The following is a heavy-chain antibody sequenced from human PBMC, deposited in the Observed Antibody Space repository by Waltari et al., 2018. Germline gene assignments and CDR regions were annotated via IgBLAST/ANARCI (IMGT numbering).Heavy chain of an antibody. CDR1: GYSISRDYY. CDR3: ARGGTLGSGLDI. V-gene: IGHV4-38-2*01. J-gene: IGHJ3*02. Sequence: QVQLLESGPGLVKPSETLSLTCDVSGYSISRDYYWGWSRQSPGKGLEWIGSFYYTGSTYYNPSLKSRVTISVDRSNNQFSLKLSSVTAADTAVYYCARGGTLGSGLDIWGQGTMVTVS. CDR2: FYYTGST. D-gene: IGHD2-8*02.